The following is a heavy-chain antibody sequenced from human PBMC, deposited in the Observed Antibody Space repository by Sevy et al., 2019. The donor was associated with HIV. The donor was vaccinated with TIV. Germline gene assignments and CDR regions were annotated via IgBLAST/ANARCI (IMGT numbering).Heavy chain of an antibody. CDR3: ARDLSYYSVDY. CDR1: GFTFSSYG. V-gene: IGHV3-33*01. CDR2: IWYDGSNK. Sequence: GGSLRLSCAASGFTFSSYGMHWVRQAPGKGLEWVTVIWYDGSNKYYADSVKGRFTISRDNSKNTLYLQMNSLRAEDTAVYYCARDLSYYSVDYWGQGTLVTVSS. J-gene: IGHJ4*02. D-gene: IGHD1-26*01.